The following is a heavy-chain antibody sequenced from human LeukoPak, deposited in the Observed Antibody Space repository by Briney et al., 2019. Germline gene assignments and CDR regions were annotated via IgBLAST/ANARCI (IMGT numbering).Heavy chain of an antibody. Sequence: ASVKVSCKASGYTFTSYDINWVRQATGQELEWMGWMNPNSGNTGYAQKFQGRVTMTRNTSISTAYMELSSLRSEDTAVYYCARGQIFWSGYYPPYYYYGMDVWGQGTTVTVSS. D-gene: IGHD3-3*01. V-gene: IGHV1-8*01. CDR2: MNPNSGNT. J-gene: IGHJ6*02. CDR1: GYTFTSYD. CDR3: ARGQIFWSGYYPPYYYYGMDV.